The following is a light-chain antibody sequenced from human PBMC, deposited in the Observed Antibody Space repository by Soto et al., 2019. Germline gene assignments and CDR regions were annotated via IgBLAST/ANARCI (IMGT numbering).Light chain of an antibody. V-gene: IGLV2-14*01. Sequence: QSALTQPASVSGSPGQSIAISCTGTSSDVGGYNYVSWYQQHPGKTPNLMIYDVSNRPSGVSNRFSGSKSGNTASLTISGLQAEDEADDYGSSYTSSSTWVFGGGTKLTVL. CDR3: SSYTSSSTWV. CDR2: DVS. J-gene: IGLJ3*02. CDR1: SSDVGGYNY.